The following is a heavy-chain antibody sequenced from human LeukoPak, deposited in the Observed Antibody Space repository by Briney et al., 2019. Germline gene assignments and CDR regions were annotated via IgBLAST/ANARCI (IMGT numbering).Heavy chain of an antibody. CDR1: GDSISDINHY. Sequence: PSETLPLTCTVSGDSISDINHYWGWIRQPPGKELEWIGNIYYTGRTFYNPSLKSRVTISRDTSKNQFSLKLSSLTTADTAVYYCAGHGPTDLWSGYQFDSWGQGTLITVSS. J-gene: IGHJ4*02. CDR2: IYYTGRT. D-gene: IGHD3-3*01. CDR3: AGHGPTDLWSGYQFDS. V-gene: IGHV4-39*01.